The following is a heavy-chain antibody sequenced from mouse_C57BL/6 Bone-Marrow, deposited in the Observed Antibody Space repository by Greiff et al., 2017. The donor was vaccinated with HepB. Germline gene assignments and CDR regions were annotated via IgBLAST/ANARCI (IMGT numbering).Heavy chain of an antibody. Sequence: EVQVVESGGGLVQPGGSLKLSCAASGFTFSDYYMYWVRQTPEKRLEWVAYISNGGGSTYYPDTVKGRFTISRDNAKNTLYLQMSRLKSEDTAMYYCARLLLPYWYFDVWGTGTTVTVSS. V-gene: IGHV5-12*01. CDR3: ARLLLPYWYFDV. CDR2: ISNGGGST. CDR1: GFTFSDYY. D-gene: IGHD1-1*01. J-gene: IGHJ1*03.